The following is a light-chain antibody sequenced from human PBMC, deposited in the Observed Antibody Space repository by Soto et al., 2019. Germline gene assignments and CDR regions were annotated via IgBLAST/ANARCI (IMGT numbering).Light chain of an antibody. CDR1: QTITTW. Sequence: IQMTQSPSTLSASVGDRVTITCRASQTITTWLAWYQQKPGKAPKLLIYDASTLESGVPSRFSGSGFGTEFSLTISSLQPDDFASYYCQQYNTLSGTFGQGTKV. V-gene: IGKV1-5*01. CDR3: QQYNTLSGT. J-gene: IGKJ1*01. CDR2: DAS.